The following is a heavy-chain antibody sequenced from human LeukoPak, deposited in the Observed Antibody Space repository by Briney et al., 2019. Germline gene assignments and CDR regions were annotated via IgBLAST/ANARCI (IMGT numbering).Heavy chain of an antibody. J-gene: IGHJ6*02. V-gene: IGHV3-30-3*01. CDR2: ISYDGSNK. Sequence: GGSLRLFCAACGFTSSSYAMQWVRQAPGRGREWVAVISYDGSNKYYADSVKGRLTISRDNSKNTLYLQMNSLRAEDTAVYYCARDDRYSSGWYVGYYYGMDVWGQGATVTVSS. CDR3: ARDDRYSSGWYVGYYYGMDV. D-gene: IGHD6-19*01. CDR1: GFTSSSYA.